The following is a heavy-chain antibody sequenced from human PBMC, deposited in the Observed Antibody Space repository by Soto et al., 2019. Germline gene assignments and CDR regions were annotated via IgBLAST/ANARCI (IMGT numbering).Heavy chain of an antibody. CDR3: ARDVPAGGLAKTIQDDAFDI. J-gene: IGHJ3*02. CDR2: IKHSGGT. CDR1: GGSFSGYY. D-gene: IGHD2-15*01. Sequence: QVQLQQWGAGLLKPSETLSLTCAVYGGSFSGYYWSWIRQPPGKGLEWIGEIKHSGGTNYNTSLKSRVTISVDTSKNQFSLKLSSVTAADTAVYYCARDVPAGGLAKTIQDDAFDIWGQGTMVTVSS. V-gene: IGHV4-34*01.